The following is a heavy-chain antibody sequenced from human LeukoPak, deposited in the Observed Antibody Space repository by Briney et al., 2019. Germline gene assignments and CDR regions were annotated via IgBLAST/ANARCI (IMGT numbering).Heavy chain of an antibody. CDR2: ISGSGGST. J-gene: IGHJ6*03. CDR3: ARRGYCSSTSCYISAGHYYYYMDV. V-gene: IGHV3-23*01. CDR1: GFTFSSYA. D-gene: IGHD2-2*02. Sequence: GGSLRLSCAASGFTFSSYAMSWVRQAPGKGLEWVSAISGSGGSTYYADSVKGRFTISRDNAENSLYLQMNSLRAEDTAVYYCARRGYCSSTSCYISAGHYYYYMDVWGKGTTVTVSS.